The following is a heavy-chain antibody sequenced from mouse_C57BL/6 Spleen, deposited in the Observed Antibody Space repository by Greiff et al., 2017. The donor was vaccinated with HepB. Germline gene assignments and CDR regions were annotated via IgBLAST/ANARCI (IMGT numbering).Heavy chain of an antibody. D-gene: IGHD1-1*01. CDR2: IHPNSGST. CDR3: ARRGGSSPSYAMDY. J-gene: IGHJ4*01. CDR1: GYTFTSYW. V-gene: IGHV1-64*01. Sequence: QVQLQQPGAELVKPGASVKLSCKASGYTFTSYWMHWVKQRPGQGLEWIGMIHPNSGSTNYNEKFKSKATLTVDKSSSTAYMQLSSLTSEDSAVYCCARRGGSSPSYAMDYWGQGTSVTVSS.